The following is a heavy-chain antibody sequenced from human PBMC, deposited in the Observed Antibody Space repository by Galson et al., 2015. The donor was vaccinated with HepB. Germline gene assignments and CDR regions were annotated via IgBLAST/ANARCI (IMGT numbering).Heavy chain of an antibody. D-gene: IGHD6-6*01. CDR2: ICYSGST. CDR3: ARQRSTPTSIAARLDWFDP. Sequence: CTVSGGSISSSSYYWGWIRQPPGKGLEWIGSICYSGSTYYNPSLKSRVSISVDTSKNQFSLKLSSVTAADTAVYYCARQRSTPTSIAARLDWFDPWGQGTLVTVSS. CDR1: GGSISSSSYY. J-gene: IGHJ5*02. V-gene: IGHV4-39*01.